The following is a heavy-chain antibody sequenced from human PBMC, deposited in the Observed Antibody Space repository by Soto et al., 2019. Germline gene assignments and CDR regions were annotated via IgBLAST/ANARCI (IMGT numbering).Heavy chain of an antibody. D-gene: IGHD6-19*01. J-gene: IGHJ4*02. Sequence: PGGSLGLSCADSRFTFSRFGIHMVRQAPGKELQWVAIISYDGSKKYYADSVMGRFTMSRDNSMSTLYLQMNSLRTEDTAAYYCAKSLPPGMAVAAAPLDYWGQGTLATVSS. CDR2: ISYDGSKK. CDR3: AKSLPPGMAVAAAPLDY. V-gene: IGHV3-30*18. CDR1: RFTFSRFG.